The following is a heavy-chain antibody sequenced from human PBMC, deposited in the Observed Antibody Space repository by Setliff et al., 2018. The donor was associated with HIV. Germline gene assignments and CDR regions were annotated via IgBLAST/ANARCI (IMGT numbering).Heavy chain of an antibody. D-gene: IGHD4-17*01. CDR1: GDSINTDGLY. CDR2: INDGGNT. CDR3: ARRPISPFTLTTGMLDP. J-gene: IGHJ5*02. Sequence: SETLSLTCTVSGDSINTDGLYWTWIRQTPEKGLQWIGEINDGGNTNDSPSLKSRVSMSVDTSKNQFSLRLISVTAADTAVYYCARRPISPFTLTTGMLDPWGQGIRVTVSS. V-gene: IGHV4-34*01.